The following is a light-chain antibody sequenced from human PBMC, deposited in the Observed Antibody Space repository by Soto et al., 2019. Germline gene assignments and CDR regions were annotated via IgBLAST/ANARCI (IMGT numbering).Light chain of an antibody. J-gene: IGLJ3*02. Sequence: QPVLTQSPSASASLGASVKLTCTLSSGHSSYAIAWHQQQPEKGPRFLMKLSTDGSHIKGDGIPDRFSGSNSGAERYLTISSLHSEDEADYYCQTWDTGIRVFGGGTKLTVL. CDR3: QTWDTGIRV. CDR2: LSTDGSH. V-gene: IGLV4-69*01. CDR1: SGHSSYA.